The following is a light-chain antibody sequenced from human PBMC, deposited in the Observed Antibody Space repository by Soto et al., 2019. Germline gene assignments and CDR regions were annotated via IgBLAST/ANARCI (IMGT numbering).Light chain of an antibody. V-gene: IGKV3-20*01. Sequence: EVVLTQSPSTLSLSPGQRATLSCRASQTVGSSYIAWYQQKPGQTPRLLIYGASSRATGVPDRFSGSGSGTDFTLTISRLEAEDFAVYYCQHYASSWWMFGQGTKVDIK. CDR1: QTVGSSY. CDR3: QHYASSWWM. CDR2: GAS. J-gene: IGKJ1*01.